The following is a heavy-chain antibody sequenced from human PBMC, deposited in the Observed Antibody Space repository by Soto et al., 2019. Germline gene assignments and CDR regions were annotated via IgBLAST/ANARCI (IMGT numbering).Heavy chain of an antibody. V-gene: IGHV3-11*01. CDR1: GIVFSDY. CDR2: ISGSGRTI. CDR3: ARLPVPWGWFDR. D-gene: IGHD3-16*01. Sequence: QVQLVESGGGLVKPGGSLRLSCAASGIVFSDYMSWVRQAPGKGLEWLSYISGSGRTIYSADSVKGRFTISRDNATNSLYLPMNNVRTEGTAVYYCARLPVPWGWFDRWGQGTLVTVSS. J-gene: IGHJ5*02.